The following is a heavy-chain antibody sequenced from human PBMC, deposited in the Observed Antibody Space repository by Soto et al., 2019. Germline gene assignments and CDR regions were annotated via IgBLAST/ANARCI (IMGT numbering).Heavy chain of an antibody. CDR1: GGSISSGGYY. CDR3: ARGTYYYGSGRHYGMDV. V-gene: IGHV4-31*03. D-gene: IGHD3-10*01. CDR2: IYYSGST. Sequence: QVQLQESGPGLVKPSQTLSLTCTVSGGSISSGGYYWSWIRQHPGKGLEWIGYIYYSGSTYYNPSLKSRVTISVDTSKNQFSLKLSSVTAADTAVYYWARGTYYYGSGRHYGMDVWGQGTTVTVSS. J-gene: IGHJ6*02.